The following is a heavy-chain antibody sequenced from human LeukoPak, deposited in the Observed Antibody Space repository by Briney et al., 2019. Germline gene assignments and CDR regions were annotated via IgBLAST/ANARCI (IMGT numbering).Heavy chain of an antibody. CDR1: GGSISSSSYY. CDR2: IYYSGST. Sequence: PSETLSLTCTVSGGSISSSSYYWGWIRQPPGKGLEWIGSIYYSGSTYYNPSLKSRVTISVDTSKNQFSLKLSSVTAADTAVYYCARESYSSSWYWWGFDPWGQGTLVTVSS. V-gene: IGHV4-39*07. J-gene: IGHJ5*02. CDR3: ARESYSSSWYWWGFDP. D-gene: IGHD6-13*01.